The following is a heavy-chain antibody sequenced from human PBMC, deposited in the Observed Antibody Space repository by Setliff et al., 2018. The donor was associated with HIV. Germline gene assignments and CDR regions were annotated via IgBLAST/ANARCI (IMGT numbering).Heavy chain of an antibody. V-gene: IGHV1-69*01. J-gene: IGHJ6*03. CDR3: SKVSEHRTSSGSFYYYMDV. D-gene: IGHD6-6*01. CDR1: GGTFNINA. CDR2: IIPLFGTA. Sequence: QVSCKASGGTFNINAVTWVRQAPGQGLEWVGAIIPLFGTANYAQKFQGRVTITADDSTSTVYMEVRSLRSADTAVYYCSKVSEHRTSSGSFYYYMDVWGEGTTVTVSS.